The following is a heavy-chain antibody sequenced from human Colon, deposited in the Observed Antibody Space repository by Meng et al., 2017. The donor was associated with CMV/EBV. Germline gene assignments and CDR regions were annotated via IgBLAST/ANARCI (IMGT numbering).Heavy chain of an antibody. Sequence: GESLKISCAASGFPFSGYALAWVRQAPGKGLEWISAISGSGDSTYYADSVKGRFTISRDKSRNTLYLQMNSLRAEDTAVYYCAKAGYSSSWPFDYWGQGTLVTVSS. CDR3: AKAGYSSSWPFDY. J-gene: IGHJ4*02. CDR1: GFPFSGYA. CDR2: ISGSGDST. D-gene: IGHD6-13*01. V-gene: IGHV3-23*01.